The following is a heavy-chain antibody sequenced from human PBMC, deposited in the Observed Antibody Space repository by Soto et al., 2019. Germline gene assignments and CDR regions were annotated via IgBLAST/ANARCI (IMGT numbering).Heavy chain of an antibody. CDR3: ARGAGTPYYYYGMDV. Sequence: QVQLVESGGGVVQPGRSLRLSCAASGFTFSSYGMHWVRQAPGKGLEWVAVIWYDGSNKYYADSVKGRFTISRDNSKNTRYLQMNSLRAEETDVYYCARGAGTPYYYYGMDVWGQGTTVTVSS. J-gene: IGHJ6*02. CDR2: IWYDGSNK. CDR1: GFTFSSYG. V-gene: IGHV3-33*01.